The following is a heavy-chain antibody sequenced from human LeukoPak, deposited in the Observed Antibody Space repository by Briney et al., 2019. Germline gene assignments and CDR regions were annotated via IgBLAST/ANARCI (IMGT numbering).Heavy chain of an antibody. CDR1: GSISSGSYY. V-gene: IGHV4-39*01. Sequence: PSETLSPTCTAGSISSGSYYWGWIRQTPGKGLEWIGSIYDSGSTYYNPSLKSRLTISVDRSKTQFSLKLTSMTAADTAVYYCVRHDGYYYYYMDVWGKGTTVTVSS. CDR2: IYDSGST. J-gene: IGHJ6*03. CDR3: VRHDGYYYYYMDV. D-gene: IGHD4-17*01.